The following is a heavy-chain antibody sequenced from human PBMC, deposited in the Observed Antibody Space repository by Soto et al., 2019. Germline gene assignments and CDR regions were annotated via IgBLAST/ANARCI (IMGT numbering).Heavy chain of an antibody. CDR2: IYYSGST. J-gene: IGHJ4*02. D-gene: IGHD4-17*01. CDR1: GGSFSSGSYC. CDR3: AVAMTTVTTYYY. V-gene: IGHV4-31*03. Sequence: QVQLQESGPGLVKPSQTLSLTCTVSGGSFSSGSYCWSWIRQHPGKGLEWIGYIYYSGSTYYNPSLKSRVTMSADTSKNQFSLKLSSVTAADTAVYYCAVAMTTVTTYYYWGQGTLVTVSS.